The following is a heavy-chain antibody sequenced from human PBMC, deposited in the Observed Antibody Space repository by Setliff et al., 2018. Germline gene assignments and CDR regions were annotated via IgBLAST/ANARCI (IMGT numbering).Heavy chain of an antibody. V-gene: IGHV4-38-2*01. CDR2: IYHSGST. J-gene: IGHJ4*02. Sequence: LPETLSLTCAVSGYSISSGYYWGWIRQPPGKGLEWIGSIYHSGSTYYNPSLKSRVTISVDTSKNQFSLKLSSVTAADMAVYYCARQLCSAGSCYPTTFAYWGQGTLVTVS. D-gene: IGHD2-15*01. CDR1: GYSISSGYY. CDR3: ARQLCSAGSCYPTTFAY.